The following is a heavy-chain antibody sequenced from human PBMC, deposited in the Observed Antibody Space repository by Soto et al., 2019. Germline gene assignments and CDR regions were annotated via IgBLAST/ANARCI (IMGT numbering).Heavy chain of an antibody. J-gene: IGHJ4*02. V-gene: IGHV1-2*02. CDR3: ASRYSGSRPFDY. CDR1: GYTFTGYD. D-gene: IGHD1-26*01. Sequence: ASVKVSCKASGYTFTGYDIHWVRQAPGQGLEWMGWINPNSGGTNYAQKFQGRVTMTRDTSISTAYMELSRLRSDDTAVYYCASRYSGSRPFDYWGQGTLVTVSS. CDR2: INPNSGGT.